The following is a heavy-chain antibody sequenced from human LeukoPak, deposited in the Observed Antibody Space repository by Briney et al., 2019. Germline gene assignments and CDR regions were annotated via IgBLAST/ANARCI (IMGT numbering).Heavy chain of an antibody. J-gene: IGHJ5*02. CDR1: GGSISRSNW. Sequence: SGTLSLTCAVSGGSISRSNWRCRVRQPPGKRLEWIGEIYHSGSTNYNPSLKSRVTISVDKSKNQFSLKLSSVTAADTAVYYCARTRPAAMLHWFDPWGQGTLVTVSS. V-gene: IGHV4-4*02. D-gene: IGHD2-2*01. CDR2: IYHSGST. CDR3: ARTRPAAMLHWFDP.